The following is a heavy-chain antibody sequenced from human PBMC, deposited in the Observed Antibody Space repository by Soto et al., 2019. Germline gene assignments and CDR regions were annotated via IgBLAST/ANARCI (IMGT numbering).Heavy chain of an antibody. CDR3: AEASTWFGEFPPFGY. CDR2: ISGSGGST. J-gene: IGHJ4*02. D-gene: IGHD3-10*01. CDR1: GFTFSSYA. V-gene: IGHV3-23*01. Sequence: PGGSLRLSCAASGFTFSSYAMSWVRQAPGKGLEWVSAISGSGGSTYYADSVKGRFTISRDNSKNTLYLQMNSLRAEDTAVYYCAEASTWFGEFPPFGYWGQGTLVTVSS.